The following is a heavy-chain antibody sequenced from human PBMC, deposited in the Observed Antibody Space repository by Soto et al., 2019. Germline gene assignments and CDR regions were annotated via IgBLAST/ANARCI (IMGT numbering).Heavy chain of an antibody. CDR1: GYTFTGYY. CDR2: INPNSGGT. V-gene: IGHV1-2*04. Sequence: GASVKVSCKASGYTFTGYYMHWVRQAPGQGLEWMGWINPNSGGTNYAQKFQGWVTMARDTSISTAYMELSRLRSDDTAVYYCARGTELLWFGEARVGWFDPWGQGTLVTVSS. D-gene: IGHD3-10*01. J-gene: IGHJ5*02. CDR3: ARGTELLWFGEARVGWFDP.